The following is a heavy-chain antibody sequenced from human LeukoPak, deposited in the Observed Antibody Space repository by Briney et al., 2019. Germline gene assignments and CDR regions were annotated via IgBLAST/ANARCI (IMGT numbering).Heavy chain of an antibody. D-gene: IGHD3-10*01. CDR2: IIPIFGTA. CDR1: GYTFTSYA. Sequence: ASVKVSCKASGYTFTSYAISWVRQAPGQGLEWMGGIIPIFGTANYAQKFQGRVTITADESTSTAYMELSSLRSDDTAVYYCARDLFGRGSGSYYGYWGQGTLVTVSS. V-gene: IGHV1-69*13. J-gene: IGHJ4*02. CDR3: ARDLFGRGSGSYYGY.